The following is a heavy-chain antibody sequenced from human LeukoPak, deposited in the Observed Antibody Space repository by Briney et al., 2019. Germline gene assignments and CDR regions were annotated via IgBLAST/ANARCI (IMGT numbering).Heavy chain of an antibody. CDR2: ISSSGGYI. J-gene: IGHJ4*02. CDR1: GFNIKTYS. CDR3: ARLRDTVTSASDY. D-gene: IGHD4-17*01. Sequence: GGSLRLSCAASGFNIKTYSMTWVRQAPGKGLEWVSTISSSGGYIYYADSVKGRFAISRDTAKNSLYLQMTSLRVEDTAVYNCARLRDTVTSASDYWGQGTLVTVSS. V-gene: IGHV3-21*06.